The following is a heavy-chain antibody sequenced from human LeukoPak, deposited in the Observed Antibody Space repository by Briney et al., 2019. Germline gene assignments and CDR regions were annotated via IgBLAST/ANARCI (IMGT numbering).Heavy chain of an antibody. V-gene: IGHV3-7*01. CDR2: IKQDRSEK. J-gene: IGHJ4*02. CDR1: GFTFTNYW. D-gene: IGHD6-19*01. Sequence: GGPLRLSCAASGFTFTNYWMSWVRQAPGKGLELVANIKQDRSEKYYVDSVKGRFPIYRAHAKNSLYLQMNSRRAEDTAVYYCARDLLGRIAVGGFPLTDYWGQGTLVTVSS. CDR3: ARDLLGRIAVGGFPLTDY.